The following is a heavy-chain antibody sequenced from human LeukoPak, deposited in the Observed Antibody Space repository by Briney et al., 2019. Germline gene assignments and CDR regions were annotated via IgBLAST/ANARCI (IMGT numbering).Heavy chain of an antibody. CDR3: ARRGTSSSWAHFDY. V-gene: IGHV3-48*03. CDR2: ISGSGTTM. CDR1: GFTFITYQ. D-gene: IGHD6-13*01. J-gene: IGHJ4*02. Sequence: PGGSLRLSCAASGFTFITYQMNWVRRARGRGLDGVSSISGSGTTMYYADSVKGRFTISRDNAKNSLYLQMNSLRAEDTAVYYCARRGTSSSWAHFDYWGQGTLVTVSS.